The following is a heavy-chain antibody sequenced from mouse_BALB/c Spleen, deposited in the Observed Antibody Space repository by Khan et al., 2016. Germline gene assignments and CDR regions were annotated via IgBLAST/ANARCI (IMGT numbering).Heavy chain of an antibody. CDR3: ARDGWGYYAMDY. J-gene: IGHJ4*01. V-gene: IGHV2-6-7*01. CDR2: IWGDGST. CDR1: GFSIIAYG. Sequence: VQLQESGPGLVAPSQSLSITCTVSGFSIIAYGVNWVRQPPGKGLEWLGMIWGDGSTDYNSALKSRLNITKDNSKSQVFLNMNSLQTDDTARYYCARDGWGYYAMDYWGQGTSVTVSS. D-gene: IGHD2-2*01.